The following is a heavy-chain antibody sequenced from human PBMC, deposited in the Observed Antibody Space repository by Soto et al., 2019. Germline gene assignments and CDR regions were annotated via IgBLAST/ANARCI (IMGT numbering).Heavy chain of an antibody. CDR2: IYTSGST. CDR1: GGSISSYY. V-gene: IGHV4-4*07. J-gene: IGHJ6*02. D-gene: IGHD3-10*01. Sequence: SETLSLTCTVSGGSISSYYWSWIRQPAGKGLEWIGRIYTSGSTNYNPSLKSRVTMSVDTSKNQFSLKLSSVTAADTAVYYCARGYYYGSGSYYLDYYYYGMDVWGQGTTVTAP. CDR3: ARGYYYGSGSYYLDYYYYGMDV.